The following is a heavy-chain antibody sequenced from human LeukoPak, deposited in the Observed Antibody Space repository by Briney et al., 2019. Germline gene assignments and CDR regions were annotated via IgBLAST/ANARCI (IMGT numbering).Heavy chain of an antibody. CDR1: GGSFSGYY. D-gene: IGHD2-15*01. CDR2: ISYSGST. V-gene: IGHV4-59*08. Sequence: PSETLSLTCAVYGGSFSGYYWSWIRQPPGKGLEWIGYISYSGSTNYNSSLKSRVTMLVDTSKSQFSLKLSSVTAADTAVYYCARYGSRGYYFDYWGQGTLVTVSS. CDR3: ARYGSRGYYFDY. J-gene: IGHJ4*02.